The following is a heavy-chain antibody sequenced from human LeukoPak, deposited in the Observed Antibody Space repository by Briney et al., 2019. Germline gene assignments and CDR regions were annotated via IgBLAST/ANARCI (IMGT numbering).Heavy chain of an antibody. CDR3: AGRGGSSWYYYYGMDV. CDR1: GYTFTSYD. J-gene: IGHJ6*02. D-gene: IGHD6-13*01. V-gene: IGHV1-8*01. Sequence: GASVKVSCKASGYTFTSYDINWVRQATGQGLEWMGWMNPNSGNTGYAQKFQGRVTMTRNTSISTAYMELSSLRSEDTAVYYCAGRGGSSWYYYYGMDVWGQGTTVTVSS. CDR2: MNPNSGNT.